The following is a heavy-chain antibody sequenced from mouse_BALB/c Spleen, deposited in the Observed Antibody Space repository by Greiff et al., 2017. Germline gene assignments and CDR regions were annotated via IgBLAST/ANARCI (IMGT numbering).Heavy chain of an antibody. CDR1: GYSFTGYN. CDR2: IDPYYGGT. CDR3: AREYGNGYYYAMDY. V-gene: IGHV1-39*01. Sequence: VQLKESGPELEKPGASVKISCKASGYSFTGYNMNWVKQSNGKSLEWIGNIDPYYGGTSYNQKFKGKATLTVDKSSSTAYMQLKSLTSEDSAVYYCAREYGNGYYYAMDYWGQGTSVTVSS. D-gene: IGHD2-10*02. J-gene: IGHJ4*01.